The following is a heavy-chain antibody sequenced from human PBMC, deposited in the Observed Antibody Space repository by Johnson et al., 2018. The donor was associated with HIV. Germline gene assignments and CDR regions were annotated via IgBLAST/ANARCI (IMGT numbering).Heavy chain of an antibody. J-gene: IGHJ3*02. CDR1: GFTFGSYA. CDR3: ARDMGEMATPIRGLDAFDI. CDR2: IGTAGDT. V-gene: IGHV3-13*01. Sequence: VQLVESGGGSVQPGGSLRLSCATSGFTFGSYAMSWVRQAPGKGLEWVSAIGTAGDTYYPGSVKGRFTISRENAKNSLYLQMNSLRAGDTAVYYCARDMGEMATPIRGLDAFDIWGQGTMVTVSS. D-gene: IGHD5-24*01.